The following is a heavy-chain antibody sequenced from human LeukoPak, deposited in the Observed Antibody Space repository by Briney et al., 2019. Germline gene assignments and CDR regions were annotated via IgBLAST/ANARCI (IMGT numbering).Heavy chain of an antibody. D-gene: IGHD3-10*02. V-gene: IGHV5-51*01. CDR1: GYIFTNFG. J-gene: IGHJ4*02. Sequence: GESLKISCQGSGYIFTNFGIAWARPMPGKGLEWMGIIYPGDSDIRYSPSFQGQVIISADKSISTAYLQWSSLKASDTAIYFCARLKTGNYVYYWGQGTLVTVAS. CDR2: IYPGDSDI. CDR3: ARLKTGNYVYY.